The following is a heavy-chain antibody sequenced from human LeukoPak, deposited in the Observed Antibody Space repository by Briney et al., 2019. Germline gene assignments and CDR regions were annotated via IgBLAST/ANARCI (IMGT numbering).Heavy chain of an antibody. V-gene: IGHV3-7*05. Sequence: GGSLRLSCAASGFTFSSYWMSWVRQAPGKGLEWVANIKQDGSEKYYVDSVKGRFTISRDNAKNSLYLQMNSLRAEDTAVYYCVRAGRIAVAGHNWFDPWGQGTLVTVSS. CDR1: GFTFSSYW. CDR2: IKQDGSEK. J-gene: IGHJ5*02. CDR3: VRAGRIAVAGHNWFDP. D-gene: IGHD6-19*01.